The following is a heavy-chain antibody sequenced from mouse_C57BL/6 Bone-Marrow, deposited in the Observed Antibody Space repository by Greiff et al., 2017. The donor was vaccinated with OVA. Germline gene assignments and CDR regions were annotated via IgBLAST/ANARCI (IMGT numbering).Heavy chain of an antibody. J-gene: IGHJ2*01. CDR1: GYTFTDYN. V-gene: IGHV1-22*01. CDR2: INPNNGGT. D-gene: IGHD3-2*02. Sequence: EVQLQQSGPELVKPGASVKMSCKASGYTFTDYNMHWVKQSHGKSLEWIGDINPNNGGTSYNQKFKGKATLTVNKSSSTAYMELRSLTSEDSAVYYCARRGSSGYYFDYWGQGTTLTVSS. CDR3: ARRGSSGYYFDY.